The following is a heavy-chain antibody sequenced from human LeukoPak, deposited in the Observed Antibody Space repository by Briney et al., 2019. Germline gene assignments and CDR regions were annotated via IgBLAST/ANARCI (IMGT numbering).Heavy chain of an antibody. V-gene: IGHV3-7*01. CDR3: ANQAYSRFDY. J-gene: IGHJ4*02. CDR1: GFAFSSNW. D-gene: IGHD4-11*01. CDR2: ISPDGSGK. Sequence: GRSLRLSCEASGFAFSSNWMSWVRQAPGRGLELVANISPDGSGKYCMDSVKGRCAISRDNARSSLDLQLNSLRVEDTAVYSCANQAYSRFDYWGQGTLVTVSS.